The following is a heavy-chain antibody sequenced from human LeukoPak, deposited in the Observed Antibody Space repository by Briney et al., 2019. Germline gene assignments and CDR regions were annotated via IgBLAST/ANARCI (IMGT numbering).Heavy chain of an antibody. J-gene: IGHJ6*03. Sequence: ASVKVSCKASGYTFTSYYMHWVRQATGQGLEWMGWMNPNSGNTGYAQKFQGRVTITRNTSISTAYMELSSLRSEDTAVYYCARGCSDVSADNYYYYYYMDVWGKGTTVTVSS. CDR3: ARGCSDVSADNYYYYYYMDV. D-gene: IGHD2-15*01. CDR2: MNPNSGNT. CDR1: GYTFTSYY. V-gene: IGHV1-8*01.